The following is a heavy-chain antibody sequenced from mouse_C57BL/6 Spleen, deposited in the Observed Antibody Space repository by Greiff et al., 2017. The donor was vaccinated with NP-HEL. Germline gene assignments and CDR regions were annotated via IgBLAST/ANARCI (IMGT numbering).Heavy chain of an antibody. D-gene: IGHD2-3*01. J-gene: IGHJ3*01. CDR3: ARVGDGYYEFAY. V-gene: IGHV3-1*01. CDR1: GYSITSGYD. CDR2: ISYSGST. Sequence: VQLKESGPGMVKPSQSLSLTCTVTGYSITSGYDWHWIRHFPGNKLEWMGYISYSGSTNYNPSLKSRISITHDTSKNHFFLKLNSVTTEDTATYYCARVGDGYYEFAYWGQGTLVTVSA.